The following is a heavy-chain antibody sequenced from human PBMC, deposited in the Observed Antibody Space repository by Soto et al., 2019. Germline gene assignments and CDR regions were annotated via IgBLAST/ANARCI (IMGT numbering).Heavy chain of an antibody. J-gene: IGHJ4*02. D-gene: IGHD3-16*02. CDR1: GFTFSSYA. CDR3: AKDPALGDYIWGSYRNHPGDERN. V-gene: IGHV3-23*01. CDR2: ISGSGGST. Sequence: GGSLRLSCAASGFTFSSYAMSWVRQAPGKGLEWVSAISGSGGSTYYADSVKGRFTISRDNSKNTLYLQMNSLRAEDTAVYYCAKDPALGDYIWGSYRNHPGDERNWGQGTLVTVSS.